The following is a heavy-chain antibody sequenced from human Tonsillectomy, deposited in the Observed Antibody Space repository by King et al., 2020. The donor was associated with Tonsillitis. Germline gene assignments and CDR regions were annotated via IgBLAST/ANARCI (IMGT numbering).Heavy chain of an antibody. CDR3: ARDTARVVTRDLYY. J-gene: IGHJ4*02. D-gene: IGHD3-3*01. Sequence: VQLVESGGGLVKPGGSLRLSCAASGFTFSSYSMNWVRQAPGKGLEWVSSISSSSSYIYYADSVKGRFTISRDNAKNSLYLQMNSLRAEDTAGYYCARDTARVVTRDLYYWGQGTLVTVSS. V-gene: IGHV3-21*01. CDR1: GFTFSSYS. CDR2: ISSSSSYI.